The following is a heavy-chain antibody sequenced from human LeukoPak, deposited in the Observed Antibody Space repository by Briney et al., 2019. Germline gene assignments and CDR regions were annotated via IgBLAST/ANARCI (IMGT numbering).Heavy chain of an antibody. CDR2: ISWNSGSI. CDR1: GFTFDDYA. D-gene: IGHD6-13*01. J-gene: IGHJ4*02. V-gene: IGHV3-9*01. CDR3: AKDRAGIAAAGTDC. Sequence: PGRSLRLSCAASGFTFDDYAMHWVRQAPGKGLEWVSGISWNSGSIGYADSVKGRFTISRDNAKNSLYLQMNSLRAEDTALYYCAKDRAGIAAAGTDCWGQGTLVTVSS.